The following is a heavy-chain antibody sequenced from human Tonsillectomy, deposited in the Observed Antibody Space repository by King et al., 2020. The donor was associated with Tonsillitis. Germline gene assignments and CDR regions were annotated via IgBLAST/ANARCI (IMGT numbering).Heavy chain of an antibody. Sequence: VPLVESGGGLVKPGGSLRLSCAASGFTFSTYSMNWVRQTPGKGLEWVSLISSSSSFIYYADSVKGRFTISRDNAKNLMFLQLNRLRDEDTAVYYCAREGYDFWTGYYNGRGDAFDIWGQGTMVTVSS. D-gene: IGHD3-3*01. CDR2: ISSSSSFI. V-gene: IGHV3-21*01. J-gene: IGHJ3*02. CDR3: AREGYDFWTGYYNGRGDAFDI. CDR1: GFTFSTYS.